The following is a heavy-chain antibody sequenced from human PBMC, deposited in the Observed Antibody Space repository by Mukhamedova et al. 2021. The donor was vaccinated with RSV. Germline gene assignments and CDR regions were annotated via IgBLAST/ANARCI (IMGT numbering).Heavy chain of an antibody. D-gene: IGHD6-25*01. V-gene: IGHV3-53*05. CDR3: AKDRPKSGWPNDAFDV. Sequence: GKGLEWVSVIYSGGHTYYADSVEGRFTISRDNSKNTLYLQMNSLRTEDTAVYYCAKDRPKSGWPNDAFDVWGQGTMVIVSS. J-gene: IGHJ3*01. CDR2: IYSGGHT.